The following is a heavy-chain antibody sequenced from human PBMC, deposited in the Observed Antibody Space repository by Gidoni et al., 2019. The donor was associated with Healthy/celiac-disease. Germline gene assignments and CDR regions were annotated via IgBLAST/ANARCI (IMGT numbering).Heavy chain of an antibody. CDR2: INHRGST. V-gene: IGHV4-34*01. D-gene: IGHD2-21*02. Sequence: QVQLQQWGAGLLKPSETLSLTCAVYGGSFSGYYWSWIRQPPGKGLEWIGEINHRGSTNYNPSLKSRVTISVDTSKNQFSLKLSSVTAADTAVYYCARGGIVVVTASNWFDPWGQGTLVTVSS. J-gene: IGHJ5*02. CDR3: ARGGIVVVTASNWFDP. CDR1: GGSFSGYY.